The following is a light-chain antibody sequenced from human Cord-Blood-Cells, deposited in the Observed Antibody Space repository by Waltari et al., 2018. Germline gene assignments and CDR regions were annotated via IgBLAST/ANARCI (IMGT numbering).Light chain of an antibody. Sequence: DIQMTQSPSSLSASVGDRVTITCRASQSISSYLNWYQQKPGKAPKLLIHAASSLQSGVPSRFSGSGSGTDFTLTISSLQPEDFATYYCQQSYSTPRALTFGGGTKVEIK. CDR3: QQSYSTPRALT. J-gene: IGKJ4*01. CDR2: AAS. CDR1: QSISSY. V-gene: IGKV1-39*01.